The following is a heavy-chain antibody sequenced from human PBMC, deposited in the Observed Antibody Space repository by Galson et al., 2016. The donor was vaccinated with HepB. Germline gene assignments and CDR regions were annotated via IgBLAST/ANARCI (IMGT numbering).Heavy chain of an antibody. D-gene: IGHD3-10*01. CDR1: GDSVYNNGAA. CDR3: ARAVMLGRGMDV. Sequence: CAISGDSVYNNGAAWVWIRQSPSRGLEWLGRTFYRSTWENHYAGSVKNRITISPDTSRNQFSLHLNSVTPEDTAVYYCARAVMLGRGMDVWGQGATGTLS. V-gene: IGHV6-1*01. CDR2: TFYRSTWEN. J-gene: IGHJ6*02.